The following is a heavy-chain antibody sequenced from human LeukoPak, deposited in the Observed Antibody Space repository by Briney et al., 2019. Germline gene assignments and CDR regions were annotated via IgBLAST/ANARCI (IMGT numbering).Heavy chain of an antibody. CDR1: GFTFTSYW. V-gene: IGHV3-74*01. CDR2: INSDGSST. CDR3: AAAGGGYYTS. J-gene: IGHJ4*02. D-gene: IGHD2-2*02. Sequence: GGSLRLSCAASGFTFTSYWMHWVRHAPGKGLVWVSRINSDGSSTSYADSVKGRFTISRDNAKNSLYLQMDSLRAEATAVYYWAAAGGGYYTSGGRGTRAPV.